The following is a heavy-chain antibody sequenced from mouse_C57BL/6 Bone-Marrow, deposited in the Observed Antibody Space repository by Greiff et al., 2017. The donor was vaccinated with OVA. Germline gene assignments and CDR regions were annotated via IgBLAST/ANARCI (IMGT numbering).Heavy chain of an antibody. J-gene: IGHJ4*01. Sequence: DVMLVESGGGLVKPGGSLKLSCAASGFTFSDYGMHWVRQAPEKGLEWVAYISSGSSTIYYADTVKGRFTISRDNAKNTLFLQMTSLRSEDTAMYYCARPYYYGTPYAMDYWGQGTSVTVSS. CDR1: GFTFSDYG. V-gene: IGHV5-17*01. CDR3: ARPYYYGTPYAMDY. D-gene: IGHD1-1*01. CDR2: ISSGSSTI.